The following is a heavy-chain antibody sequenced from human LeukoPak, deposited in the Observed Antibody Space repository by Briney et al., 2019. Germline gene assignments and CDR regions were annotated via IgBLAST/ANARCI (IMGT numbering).Heavy chain of an antibody. CDR3: AKDRQAFTIFEGRWYY. V-gene: IGHV3-23*01. CDR2: ISGSGGST. D-gene: IGHD3-3*01. J-gene: IGHJ4*02. Sequence: GGSLRLSCAASGFTFSSYAMSWVRQAPGKGLEWVSAISGSGGSTYYADSVKGRFTISRDNSKNTLYLQMNSLRAEDTAVYYCAKDRQAFTIFEGRWYYWGQGTLVTVSS. CDR1: GFTFSSYA.